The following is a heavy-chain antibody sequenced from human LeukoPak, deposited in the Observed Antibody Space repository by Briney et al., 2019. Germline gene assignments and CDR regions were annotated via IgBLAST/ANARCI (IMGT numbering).Heavy chain of an antibody. D-gene: IGHD3-22*01. CDR3: ARDPDYYDSSGPTDY. V-gene: IGHV3-7*01. CDR2: IKQDGSEK. J-gene: IGHJ4*02. CDR1: GFTFSSYW. Sequence: PGGSLRLSCAASGFTFSSYWMSWVRQAPGKGLEWVANIKQDGSEKYYVDSVKGRFTISRDNAKNPLYLQMNSLRAEDTAVYYCARDPDYYDSSGPTDYWGQGTLVTVSS.